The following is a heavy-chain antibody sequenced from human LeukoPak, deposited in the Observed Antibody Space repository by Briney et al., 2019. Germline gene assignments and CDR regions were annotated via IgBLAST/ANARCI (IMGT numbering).Heavy chain of an antibody. CDR1: GDSMSNNHWS. V-gene: IGHV4-39*01. J-gene: IGHJ5*02. D-gene: IGHD3-3*01. CDR3: AALTLTGVAGRGRFDA. CDR2: KPLYEMVSDNEIP. Sequence: SETLTLTCSVSGDSMSNNHWSWPWGRQLPAKVRVWNETKPLYEMVSDNEIPSHNPSLKGRATISAEKSKNQLSQKVKSVTAADTASRYCAALTLTGVAGRGRFDAWGQGTLVIVSS.